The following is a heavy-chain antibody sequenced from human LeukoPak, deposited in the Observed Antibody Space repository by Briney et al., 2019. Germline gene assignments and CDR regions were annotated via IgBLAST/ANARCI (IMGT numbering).Heavy chain of an antibody. V-gene: IGHV4-61*01. D-gene: IGHD3-9*01. CDR3: ARDRLGRYYYYMDV. Sequence: SETLSLTCTVSGGSVSSGSYYWSWIRQPPGEGLEWIGYIYYSGSTNYNPSLKSRVTISVDTSKNQFSLKLSSVTAADTAVYYCARDRLGRYYYYMDVWGKGTTVTVSS. CDR1: GGSVSSGSYY. J-gene: IGHJ6*03. CDR2: IYYSGST.